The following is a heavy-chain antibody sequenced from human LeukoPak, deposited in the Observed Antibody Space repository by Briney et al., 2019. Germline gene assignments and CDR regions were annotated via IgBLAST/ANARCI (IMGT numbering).Heavy chain of an antibody. V-gene: IGHV3-23*01. J-gene: IGHJ3*02. CDR3: ARNYYDSSGYYLGSAFDI. CDR1: GFTFSSYA. Sequence: SGGSLRLSCAASGFTFSSYAMSWVRQAPGKGLEWVSAISGSGGSTYYADSVKGRFTTSRDNSKNTLYLQMNSLRAEDTAVYYCARNYYDSSGYYLGSAFDIWGQGTMVTVSS. CDR2: ISGSGGST. D-gene: IGHD3-22*01.